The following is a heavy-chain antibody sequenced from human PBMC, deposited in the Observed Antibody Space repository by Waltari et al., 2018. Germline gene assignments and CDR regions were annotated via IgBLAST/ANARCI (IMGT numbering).Heavy chain of an antibody. CDR2: MSYTGAT. Sequence: QLQLQESGPGLVKPSETLSLTCSVSGVSITSNRHYWGWIRPPPGQGLEWIGTMSYTGATYSSPSLQSRVTISRDTSKNQLSLTLGSVTAADTAVYYCATYIGASVGTAAFDVWGQGTMVTVSS. J-gene: IGHJ3*01. V-gene: IGHV4-39*01. CDR1: GVSITSNRHY. CDR3: ATYIGASVGTAAFDV. D-gene: IGHD5-12*01.